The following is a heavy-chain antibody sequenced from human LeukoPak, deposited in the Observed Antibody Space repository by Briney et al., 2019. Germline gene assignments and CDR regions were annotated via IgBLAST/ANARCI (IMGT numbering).Heavy chain of an antibody. V-gene: IGHV3-23*01. CDR1: GFTFSSYA. J-gene: IGHJ1*01. Sequence: PGGSLRLSCAVSGFTFSSYAMSWVRKAPGKGLEWVSSISLSGGSTYYTDSVKGRFTISRDNSKNTLYLQMTSLRAEDTAIYYCAKAEGSSTWYRGEYFQHWGQGTLVSVSS. CDR2: ISLSGGST. D-gene: IGHD6-13*01. CDR3: AKAEGSSTWYRGEYFQH.